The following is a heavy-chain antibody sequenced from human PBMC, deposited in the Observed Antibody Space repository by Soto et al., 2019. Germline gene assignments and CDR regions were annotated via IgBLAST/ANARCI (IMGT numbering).Heavy chain of an antibody. J-gene: IGHJ4*02. V-gene: IGHV4-4*02. CDR3: ARRKGSSPVGD. Sequence: QVQLQESGPGLVKPSGTLSLTCAVSGGSISSSNWWSWVRQPPGKGLEWIGEINHSGSTNYNPSLKSRVTISLDTSKNQFSLKLNSVTAADTAVYYCARRKGSSPVGDWGQGTLVTVSS. D-gene: IGHD6-13*01. CDR1: GGSISSSNW. CDR2: INHSGST.